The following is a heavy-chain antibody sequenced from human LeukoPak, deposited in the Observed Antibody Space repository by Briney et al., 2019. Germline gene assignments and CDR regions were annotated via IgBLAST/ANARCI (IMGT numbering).Heavy chain of an antibody. CDR3: AIARWGYDSSGYYLY. J-gene: IGHJ4*02. CDR1: GFTFSSYA. V-gene: IGHV3-23*01. CDR2: ISGSGGST. D-gene: IGHD3-22*01. Sequence: GGSLRLSCAASGFTFSSYAMSWVRQAPGKGLEWVSAISGSGGSTYYADSVKGRFTISRDNSKNTLYLQMNSLRAEDTAVYYCAIARWGYDSSGYYLYWGQGTLVPVSS.